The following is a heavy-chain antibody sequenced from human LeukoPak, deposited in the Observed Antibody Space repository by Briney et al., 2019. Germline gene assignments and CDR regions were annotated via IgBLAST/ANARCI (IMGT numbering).Heavy chain of an antibody. V-gene: IGHV4-39*07. CDR3: ARDLRSMIVVAARYYFDY. Sequence: SETLSLTCTVSGGSISSSSYYWGWIRQPPGKGLEWIGSIYYSGSTYYNPSLKSRVTISVDTSKNQFSLKLSSVTAADTAVYYCARDLRSMIVVAARYYFDYWGQGTLVTVSS. J-gene: IGHJ4*02. CDR2: IYYSGST. D-gene: IGHD3-22*01. CDR1: GGSISSSSYY.